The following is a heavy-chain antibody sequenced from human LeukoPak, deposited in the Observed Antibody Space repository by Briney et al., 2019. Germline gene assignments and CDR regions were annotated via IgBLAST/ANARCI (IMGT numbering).Heavy chain of an antibody. CDR1: GFTFSSYE. J-gene: IGHJ4*02. CDR2: ISSSGSTI. D-gene: IGHD2-15*01. Sequence: GGSLRLSCAASGFTFSSYEMNWVRQAPGKGLEWVSYISSSGSTIYYADSVKGRFTISRDNAKNSLYLQMNSLRAEDTAVYYCARDSPPHCSGGSCYSDYWGQGTLVTVSS. CDR3: ARDSPPHCSGGSCYSDY. V-gene: IGHV3-48*03.